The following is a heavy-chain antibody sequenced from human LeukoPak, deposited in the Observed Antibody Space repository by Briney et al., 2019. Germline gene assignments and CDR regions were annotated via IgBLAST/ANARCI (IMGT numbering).Heavy chain of an antibody. D-gene: IGHD6-19*01. CDR2: ISSSSSYI. CDR1: GFTFSSYS. CDR3: ARDLSSVIAVEDY. V-gene: IGHV3-21*01. J-gene: IGHJ4*02. Sequence: PGGSLSLSCAASGFTFSSYSMNWVRQAPGKGLEWVSSISSSSSYIYYADSVKGRFTISRDNAKNSLYLQMNSLRAEDTAVYYCARDLSSVIAVEDYWGQGTLVTVSS.